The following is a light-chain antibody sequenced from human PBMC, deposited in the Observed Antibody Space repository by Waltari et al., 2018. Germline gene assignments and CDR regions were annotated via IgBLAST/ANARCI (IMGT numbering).Light chain of an antibody. CDR2: GAS. CDR3: QQFNDWPPYT. V-gene: IGKV3-15*01. Sequence: ETLMTQSPATLSVSPGERATLSCRASQSIGRNLAWYQQKPGQAPKLLIYGASTRAAGVPIRFSGGGSGTEFTLTINSLQSEDFAVYYCQQFNDWPPYTFGQGTKLELK. CDR1: QSIGRN. J-gene: IGKJ2*01.